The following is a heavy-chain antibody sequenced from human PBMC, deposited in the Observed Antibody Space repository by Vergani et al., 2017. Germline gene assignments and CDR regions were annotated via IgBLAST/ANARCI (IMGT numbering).Heavy chain of an antibody. D-gene: IGHD2-2*03. J-gene: IGHJ6*03. CDR3: ARLDIPRLNWYYYYYYMDV. V-gene: IGHV4-30-2*02. Sequence: QLQLQESGSGLVKPSQTLSLNCAASGGSISSGAFSWGWIRQPPGRGLQWIGHIFQSGSPDYNASLKSRVNISLDKSKNHFSLKLSSVTAADTAVYYCARLDIPRLNWYYYYYYMDVWGKGTTVTVSS. CDR2: IFQSGSP. CDR1: GGSISSGAFS.